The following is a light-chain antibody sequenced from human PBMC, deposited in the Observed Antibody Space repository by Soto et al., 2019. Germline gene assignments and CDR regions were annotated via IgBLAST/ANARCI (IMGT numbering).Light chain of an antibody. CDR2: GAS. V-gene: IGKV3-20*01. CDR1: QSVSSSY. J-gene: IGKJ2*01. Sequence: EIVLTQSPGTLSLSPGERATLSCRASQSVSSSYLAWYQQKPGQAPRLLIYGASSRATGIPDRFSGSGSGTAFTLTISRLELEDFAVYYCQQYGSPPMYSFGQGTKLEIK. CDR3: QQYGSPPMYS.